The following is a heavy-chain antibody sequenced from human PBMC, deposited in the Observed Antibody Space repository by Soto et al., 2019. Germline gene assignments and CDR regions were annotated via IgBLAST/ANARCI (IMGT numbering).Heavy chain of an antibody. D-gene: IGHD3-3*01. CDR2: ISGSGGST. CDR3: AKEDYDFWSGLSPLDY. CDR1: GFTFSSYA. Sequence: GGSLRLSCAASGFTFSSYAMSWVRQAPGKGLEWVSAISGSGGSTYYADSVKGRFTISRDNSKKTLYLKMKSLRAEDTAVYYCAKEDYDFWSGLSPLDYGGQGTRVTVSS. V-gene: IGHV3-23*01. J-gene: IGHJ4*02.